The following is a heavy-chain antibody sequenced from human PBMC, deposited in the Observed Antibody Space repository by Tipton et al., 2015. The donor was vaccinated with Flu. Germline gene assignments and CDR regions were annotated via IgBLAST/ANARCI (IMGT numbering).Heavy chain of an antibody. J-gene: IGHJ5*02. Sequence: TLSLTCSVSGDSIGRGYCWGWIRQPPGKGLEWIGQVFYSGTTNYNPSLKSRVTISLDKSKNQFSLNLNSMTTADTAVFYCARGGWEPHGGWFDPWGRGILVTVSS. D-gene: IGHD1-26*01. CDR2: VFYSGTT. CDR3: ARGGWEPHGGWFDP. CDR1: GDSIGRGYC. V-gene: IGHV4-38-2*02.